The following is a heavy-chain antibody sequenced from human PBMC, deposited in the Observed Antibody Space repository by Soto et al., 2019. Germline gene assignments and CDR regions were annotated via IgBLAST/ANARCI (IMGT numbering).Heavy chain of an antibody. CDR1: GGSISSGGYY. D-gene: IGHD4-17*01. Sequence: PSETLSLTCTVSGGSISSGGYYWSWIRQHPGKGLEWIGYIYYSGSTYYNPSLKSRVTISVDTSKNQFSLKLSSVTAADTAVYYCARDLDYGGRGGIYGVDVWGQGTTVTVSS. V-gene: IGHV4-31*03. J-gene: IGHJ6*02. CDR3: ARDLDYGGRGGIYGVDV. CDR2: IYYSGST.